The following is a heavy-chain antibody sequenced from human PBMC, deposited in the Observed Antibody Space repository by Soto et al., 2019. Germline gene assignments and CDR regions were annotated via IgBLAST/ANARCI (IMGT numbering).Heavy chain of an antibody. V-gene: IGHV4-59*11. CDR2: ISYSGST. Sequence: SETLSLTCTVSGGSISGHYWSWIRQPPGKGLQYIGYISYSGSTNYNPSLKSRVTISVDTSNNQFSLRLSSVTAADTAVYYCARDVGLQHDTGYYDFWSGKNNWFDPWGQGILVTVSS. D-gene: IGHD3-3*01. CDR3: ARDVGLQHDTGYYDFWSGKNNWFDP. J-gene: IGHJ5*02. CDR1: GGSISGHY.